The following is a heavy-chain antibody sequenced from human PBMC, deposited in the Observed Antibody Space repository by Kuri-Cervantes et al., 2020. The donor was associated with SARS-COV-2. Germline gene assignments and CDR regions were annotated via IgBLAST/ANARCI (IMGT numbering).Heavy chain of an antibody. D-gene: IGHD1-26*01. J-gene: IGHJ4*02. CDR1: GYTFTSYG. Sequence: ASVKVSCKASGYTFTSYGISWVRQAPGQGLEWMGWISAYNGNTNYAQKLQGRVTMTTDTSTSTAYMELSSLRSEDTAVYYCARESGNGKDFDYWGQGTLVTVSS. CDR2: ISAYNGNT. V-gene: IGHV1-18*01. CDR3: ARESGNGKDFDY.